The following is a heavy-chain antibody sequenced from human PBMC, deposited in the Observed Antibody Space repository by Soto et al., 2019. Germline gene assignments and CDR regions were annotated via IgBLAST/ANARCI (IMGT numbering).Heavy chain of an antibody. V-gene: IGHV4-31*03. D-gene: IGHD3-9*01. CDR2: IYYSGST. Sequence: SETLFLTCTVSGGSISSGGYYWSWIRQHPGKGLEWIGYIYYSGSTYYNPSLKSRITISVDTSKNQFSLKLSSVTAADTAVYYCAKLFLNYDILTGYSPIYFDYWGQGTLVTVSS. CDR1: GGSISSGGYY. CDR3: AKLFLNYDILTGYSPIYFDY. J-gene: IGHJ4*02.